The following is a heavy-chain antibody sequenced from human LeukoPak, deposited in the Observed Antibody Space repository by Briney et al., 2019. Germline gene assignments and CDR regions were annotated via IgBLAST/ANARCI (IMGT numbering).Heavy chain of an antibody. Sequence: SETLSLTCTVSGGSISSYYWSWIRQPPGKGLEWIGYIFYSGSTNYNPSLKSRVTISVDTSKNQFSLKLSSVTAADTAVYYCARLTYAIFGVVTTYRFDYWGQGTLVTVSS. D-gene: IGHD3-3*01. CDR1: GGSISSYY. CDR3: ARLTYAIFGVVTTYRFDY. V-gene: IGHV4-59*12. CDR2: IFYSGST. J-gene: IGHJ4*02.